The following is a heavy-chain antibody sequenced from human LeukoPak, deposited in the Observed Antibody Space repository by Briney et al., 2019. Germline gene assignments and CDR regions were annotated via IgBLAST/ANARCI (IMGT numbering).Heavy chain of an antibody. D-gene: IGHD2-2*01. CDR2: IKQDGTEI. Sequence: PGGSLRLSCAASGFTFSSYWMSWVRQAPGKGLEWVANIKQDGTEILYMDSVKGRFTISRDNAKNSLFLQMNSLRVEDTAVYYCARGPMNRYCSSTSCPSRFDPWGQGTLVTVSS. J-gene: IGHJ5*02. CDR3: ARGPMNRYCSSTSCPSRFDP. CDR1: GFTFSSYW. V-gene: IGHV3-7*01.